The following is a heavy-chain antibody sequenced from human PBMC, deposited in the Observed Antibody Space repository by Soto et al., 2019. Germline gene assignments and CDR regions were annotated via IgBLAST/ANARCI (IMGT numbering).Heavy chain of an antibody. CDR2: IYPGDSDT. J-gene: IGHJ5*02. V-gene: IGHV5-51*01. CDR3: ARLSLIELDKIFGVGAPNWFDP. CDR1: GNRCTSYG. Sequence: PXESLRVSWKGSGNRCTSYGGGWVLQMPGKGLEWMGIIYPGDSDTRYSPSFQGQVTISADKSISTAYLQWSSLKASDTAMYYCARLSLIELDKIFGVGAPNWFDPWGQGTLVTVSS. D-gene: IGHD3-3*01.